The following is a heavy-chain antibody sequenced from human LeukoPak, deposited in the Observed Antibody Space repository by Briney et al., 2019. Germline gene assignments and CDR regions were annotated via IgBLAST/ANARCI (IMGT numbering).Heavy chain of an antibody. CDR3: ARGNWNYPFDY. CDR1: GFTVSSNY. J-gene: IGHJ4*02. CDR2: IYSSDST. D-gene: IGHD1-7*01. Sequence: GGSLRLSCAASGFTVSSNYMSWVRQAPGKGLEWVSVIYSSDSTYYADSVNGRFTISRDNSKNTLYLQMNSLRAEDTAVYYCARGNWNYPFDYWGQGTLVTVSS. V-gene: IGHV3-53*01.